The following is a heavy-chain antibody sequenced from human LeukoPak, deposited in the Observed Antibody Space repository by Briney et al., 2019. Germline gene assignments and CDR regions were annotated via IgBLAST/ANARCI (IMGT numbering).Heavy chain of an antibody. Sequence: PSETLSLTCTVSGGSISSYYWSWIRQPPGKGLEWIGYIYYSGSTNYNPSLKSRVTISVDTSKNQFSLKLSSVTAADTAVYYCARDLLGYNWFDPWGQGTLVTVSS. CDR2: IYYSGST. CDR3: ARDLLGYNWFDP. V-gene: IGHV4-59*01. D-gene: IGHD7-27*01. J-gene: IGHJ5*02. CDR1: GGSISSYY.